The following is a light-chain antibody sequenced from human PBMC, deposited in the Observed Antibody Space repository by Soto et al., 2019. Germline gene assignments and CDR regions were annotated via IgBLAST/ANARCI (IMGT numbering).Light chain of an antibody. Sequence: IVLTQSPCTLSLSPGERATLSCRASQSVSSRLAWYQQKPGQAPRLLISGASTRAPGIPARFSGFGSGTDFTLTISILQSEDFAIYYCQQYNNWPAITFGQGTRLEI. V-gene: IGKV3D-15*01. CDR1: QSVSSR. J-gene: IGKJ5*01. CDR3: QQYNNWPAIT. CDR2: GAS.